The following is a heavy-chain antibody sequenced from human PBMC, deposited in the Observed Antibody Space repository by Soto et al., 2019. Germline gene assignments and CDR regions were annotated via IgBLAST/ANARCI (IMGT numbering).Heavy chain of an antibody. CDR2: LYHSGST. J-gene: IGHJ5*02. CDR1: GVSLRSSY. V-gene: IGHV4-59*01. D-gene: IGHD3-10*01. Sequence: PSGTLSLTCTVSGVSLRSSYWSWVRQPPGKGLEWIGYLYHSGSTNYNPSLRSRVSISVDTSKNQFSLTLSSVTAADTAVYYCARTYGSGNWFDPWGQGTLVTVSS. CDR3: ARTYGSGNWFDP.